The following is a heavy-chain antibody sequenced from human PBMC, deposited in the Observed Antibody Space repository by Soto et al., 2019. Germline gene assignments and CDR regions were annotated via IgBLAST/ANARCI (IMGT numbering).Heavy chain of an antibody. CDR2: IFPGGST. V-gene: IGHV4-4*07. CDR1: GGSISNYY. Sequence: SETLSLTCSVSGGSISNYYWSWIRQSAEKGLGWIGRIFPGGSTNYNPSLKSRVTMSVDTSKNHFSLRLTSVTAAATAVYYCAREAAARIERWFDSGGQGTLVTVS. D-gene: IGHD6-6*01. J-gene: IGHJ5*01. CDR3: AREAAARIERWFDS.